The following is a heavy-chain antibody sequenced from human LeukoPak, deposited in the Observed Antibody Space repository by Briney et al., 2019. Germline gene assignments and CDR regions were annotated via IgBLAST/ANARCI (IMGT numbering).Heavy chain of an antibody. CDR2: IYYSGST. CDR3: ERGADYYGSGRSYDY. CDR1: GGSISSYY. J-gene: IGHJ4*02. V-gene: IGHV4-59*01. Sequence: SETLSLTCTVSGGSISSYYWSWIRQPPGKGLEWIGYIYYSGSTNYNPSLKSRVTISVDTSKNQFSLKLSSVTAADTAVYYCERGADYYGSGRSYDYWGQGTLVTVSS. D-gene: IGHD3-10*01.